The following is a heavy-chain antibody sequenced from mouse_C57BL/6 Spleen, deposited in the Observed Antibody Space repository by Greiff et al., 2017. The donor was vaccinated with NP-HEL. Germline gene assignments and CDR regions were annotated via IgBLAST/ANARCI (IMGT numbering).Heavy chain of an antibody. V-gene: IGHV1-15*01. CDR1: GYTFTDYE. CDR3: TRRLHWYFDV. CDR2: IVPETGGT. Sequence: QVQLQESGAELVRPGASVTLSCKASGYTFTDYEMHWVKQTPVHGLEWIGAIVPETGGTAYTQKCKGKAILTADKSSSTAYLELRSLTSEDSAVYYCTRRLHWYFDVWGTGTTVTVSS. J-gene: IGHJ1*03.